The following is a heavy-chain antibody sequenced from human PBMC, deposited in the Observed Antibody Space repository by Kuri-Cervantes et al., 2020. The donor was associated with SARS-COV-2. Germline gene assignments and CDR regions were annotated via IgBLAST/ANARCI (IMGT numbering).Heavy chain of an antibody. Sequence: GSLRLSCTVSGGSMSSSSFYWGWIRQPPGKGLEWIGSIYYSGSTYYNPSLKSRVTVSVDTSKNQFSLRLSSVTAADTAVYYCARALYSIPHAFQHWGQGTLVTVSS. V-gene: IGHV4-39*07. D-gene: IGHD6-13*01. CDR3: ARALYSIPHAFQH. J-gene: IGHJ1*01. CDR1: GGSMSSSSFY. CDR2: IYYSGST.